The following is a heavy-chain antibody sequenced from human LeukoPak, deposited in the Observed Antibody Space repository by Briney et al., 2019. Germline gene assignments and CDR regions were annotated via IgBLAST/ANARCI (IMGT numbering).Heavy chain of an antibody. CDR2: INHSGST. J-gene: IGHJ4*02. Sequence: SETLSLTCAVYGGSFSGYYWSWIRQPPGKGLEWIGEINHSGSTNYNPSLKSRVTISVDTSKNQFSLKLSSVTAADTAVYYCARFIMATIDYWGQGTLVTVSS. CDR3: ARFIMATIDY. CDR1: GGSFSGYY. D-gene: IGHD5-24*01. V-gene: IGHV4-34*01.